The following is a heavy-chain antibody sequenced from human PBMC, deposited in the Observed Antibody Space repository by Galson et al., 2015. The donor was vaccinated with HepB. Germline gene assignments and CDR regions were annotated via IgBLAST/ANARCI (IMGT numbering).Heavy chain of an antibody. J-gene: IGHJ4*02. D-gene: IGHD5-12*01. CDR1: GGSISSSSYH. CDR3: ARHVSGGYDEPFDY. Sequence: LSLTCTVSGGSISSSSYHWGWIRQPPGKGLEWIGSIYYSGSTYYNPSLKSRVTISVDTSKNQFSLKLSSVTAADTAVYYCARHVSGGYDEPFDYWGQGTLVTVSS. CDR2: IYYSGST. V-gene: IGHV4-39*01.